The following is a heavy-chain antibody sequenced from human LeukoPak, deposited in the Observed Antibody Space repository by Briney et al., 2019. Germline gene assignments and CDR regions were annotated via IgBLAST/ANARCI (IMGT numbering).Heavy chain of an antibody. Sequence: VQPGGSLRLSCAASGFTFSSYWMHWVRQAPGKGLVWVSRINSDGSSTSYADSVKGRFTISRDNAKNTLYLQMHSLGAKDTAVYYCASAIVVVPAAMGESAFDIWGQGTMVTVSS. CDR1: GFTFSSYW. J-gene: IGHJ3*02. CDR3: ASAIVVVPAAMGESAFDI. V-gene: IGHV3-74*01. D-gene: IGHD2-2*01. CDR2: INSDGSST.